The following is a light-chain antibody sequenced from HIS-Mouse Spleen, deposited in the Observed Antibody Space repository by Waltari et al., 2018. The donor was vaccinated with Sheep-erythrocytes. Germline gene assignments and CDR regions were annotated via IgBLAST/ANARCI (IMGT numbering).Light chain of an antibody. CDR3: CSYAGSYNHV. CDR2: DVS. CDR1: SSDVGGYNY. V-gene: IGLV2-11*01. Sequence: QSALTQPRSVSGSPGQSVTISCTGTSSDVGGYNYVSWYQQHPGKAPKLMIYDVSKRPSGVPALFSGSKSGNTASLTISVLQAADEADYYCCSYAGSYNHVFATGTKVTVL. J-gene: IGLJ1*01.